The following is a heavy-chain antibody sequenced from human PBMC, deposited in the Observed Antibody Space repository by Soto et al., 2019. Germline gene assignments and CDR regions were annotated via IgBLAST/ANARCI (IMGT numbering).Heavy chain of an antibody. CDR2: ISAYNGNT. Sequence: DSVKVSCKASGYTFTSYGISWVRQAPGQGLEWMGWISAYNGNTNYAQKLQGRVTMTTDTSTSTAYMELRSLRSDDTAVYYCASWRVSTVAFDYWGQGPLVTVSS. V-gene: IGHV1-18*01. CDR3: ASWRVSTVAFDY. J-gene: IGHJ4*02. CDR1: GYTFTSYG. D-gene: IGHD6-19*01.